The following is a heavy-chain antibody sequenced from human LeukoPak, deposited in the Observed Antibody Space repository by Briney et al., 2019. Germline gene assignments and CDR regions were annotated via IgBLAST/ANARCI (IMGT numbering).Heavy chain of an antibody. Sequence: PSETLSLTCTVSGGSITSSSYYWGWIRQPPGKGLEWIGTIYHSGSTYYNPSLESRVTVSVDTSQNLCSLKLTSVTAADTAVYYCVGEEYGTGSYYKSSDWGQGTLVTVSS. CDR3: VGEEYGTGSYYKSSD. J-gene: IGHJ4*02. CDR1: GGSITSSSYY. D-gene: IGHD3-10*01. CDR2: IYHSGST. V-gene: IGHV4-39*01.